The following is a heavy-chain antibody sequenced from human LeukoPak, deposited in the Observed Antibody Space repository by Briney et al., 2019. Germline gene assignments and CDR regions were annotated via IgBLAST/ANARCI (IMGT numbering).Heavy chain of an antibody. CDR1: RFTFSSYS. Sequence: GGSLRLSCAASRFTFSSYSMNWVHQAPGKGLEWGSSISSSGNYIYYADSVKGRFTISRDNAKNSLYLQMNSLRAEDTAVYYCARDSIQQQLVLEDRGYPYYFEHWGQGTLVTVSS. CDR2: ISSSGNYI. J-gene: IGHJ4*02. D-gene: IGHD6-13*01. CDR3: ARDSIQQQLVLEDRGYPYYFEH. V-gene: IGHV3-21*01.